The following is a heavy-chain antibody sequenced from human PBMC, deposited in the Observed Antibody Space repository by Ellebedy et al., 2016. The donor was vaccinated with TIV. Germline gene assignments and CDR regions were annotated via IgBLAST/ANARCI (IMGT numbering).Heavy chain of an antibody. D-gene: IGHD4-23*01. V-gene: IGHV3-23*01. J-gene: IGHJ3*01. Sequence: GESLKISCAASGFTFSSYAMSWVRQAPGVGLEWVSGVSGSGASTYYADSVKGRFTISRDNSKDTLFLQMNSLRAEDTAIYFCARDPVGVGPAFDVWGQGTMVTVSS. CDR1: GFTFSSYA. CDR2: VSGSGAST. CDR3: ARDPVGVGPAFDV.